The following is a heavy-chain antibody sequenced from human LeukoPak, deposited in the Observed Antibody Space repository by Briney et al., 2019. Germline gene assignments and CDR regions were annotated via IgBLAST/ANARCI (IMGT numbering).Heavy chain of an antibody. CDR1: GGSISSSSYY. D-gene: IGHD2-15*01. Sequence: PSETLSLTCTVSGGSISSSSYYWGWIRQPPGKGLEWIGSIYNSGSTNYNPSLKSRVTISVDTSKNQFSLKLRSVTAADTAVYYCARGRGYCSDGSCYSPGVYFDYWGQGTLVTVSS. CDR2: IYNSGST. CDR3: ARGRGYCSDGSCYSPGVYFDY. V-gene: IGHV4-39*07. J-gene: IGHJ4*02.